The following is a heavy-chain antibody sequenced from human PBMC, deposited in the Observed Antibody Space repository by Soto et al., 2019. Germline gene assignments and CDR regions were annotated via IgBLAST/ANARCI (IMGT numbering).Heavy chain of an antibody. V-gene: IGHV5-51*01. CDR3: ARLLNYYDSSASGY. CDR2: IYPGDSET. D-gene: IGHD3-22*01. J-gene: IGHJ4*02. CDR1: GYTFTNYW. Sequence: GESLKISCKGSGYTFTNYWIGWVRQMPGKGLEWMGIIYPGDSETRYSPSFQGQVIISADKSISTAYLQWNSLKAPDTAMYYCARLLNYYDSSASGYWGQGTLVTVS.